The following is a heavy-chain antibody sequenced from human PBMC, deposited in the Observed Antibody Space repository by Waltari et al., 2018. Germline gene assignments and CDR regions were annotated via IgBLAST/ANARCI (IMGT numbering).Heavy chain of an antibody. CDR3: ARGGYCSGGSCYFFHFDY. CDR1: GGSISSGSYY. CDR2: IYTSGST. Sequence: QVQLQESGPGLVKPSQTLSLTCTVSGGSISSGSYYWSWIRQPAGKGLEWIGRIYTSGSTNYNPSLKSRVTISVDTSKNQFSLKLSSVTAADTAVYYCARGGYCSGGSCYFFHFDYWGQGTLVTVSS. J-gene: IGHJ4*02. V-gene: IGHV4-61*02. D-gene: IGHD2-15*01.